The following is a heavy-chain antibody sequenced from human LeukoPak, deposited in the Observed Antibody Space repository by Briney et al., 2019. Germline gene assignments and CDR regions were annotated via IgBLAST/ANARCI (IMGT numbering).Heavy chain of an antibody. CDR1: GFTFSSYA. Sequence: PGGSLRLSCAASGFTFSSYAMSWVRQAPGKGLEWVAVIWYDGSNKYYADSVKGRFTISRDNSKNTLYLQMNSLRAEDTAVYYCAKASSIAVSHFDYWGQGTLVTVSS. V-gene: IGHV3-33*06. J-gene: IGHJ4*02. CDR3: AKASSIAVSHFDY. CDR2: IWYDGSNK. D-gene: IGHD6-6*01.